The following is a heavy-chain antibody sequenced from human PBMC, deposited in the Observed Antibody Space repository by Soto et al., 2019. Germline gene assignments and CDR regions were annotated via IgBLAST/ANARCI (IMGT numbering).Heavy chain of an antibody. D-gene: IGHD5-12*01. CDR2: ISYDGSNK. CDR1: GFTFSSLG. CDR3: ARDGVDVVITIPGY. Sequence: PGGSLRLSCAASGFTFSSLGMHWVRQAPGKGLEWVAVISYDGSNKYYADSVKGRFTISSDNSKNTLFLQMNSLRAEDTAVYYCARDGVDVVITIPGYWGQGILVTVSS. J-gene: IGHJ4*02. V-gene: IGHV3-30*19.